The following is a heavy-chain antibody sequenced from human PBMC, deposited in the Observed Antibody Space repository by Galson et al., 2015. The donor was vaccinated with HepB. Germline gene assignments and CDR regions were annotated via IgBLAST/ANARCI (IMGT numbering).Heavy chain of an antibody. J-gene: IGHJ4*02. Sequence: SVKVSCKASGGTFSSYAISWVRQAPGQGLEWMGGIIPIFGTANYAQKFQGRVTITADKSTSTAYMELSSLRSEDTAVYFCARDRITRIDFDYWGQGTLVTVSS. CDR1: GGTFSSYA. D-gene: IGHD3-3*01. CDR2: IIPIFGTA. V-gene: IGHV1-69*06. CDR3: ARDRITRIDFDY.